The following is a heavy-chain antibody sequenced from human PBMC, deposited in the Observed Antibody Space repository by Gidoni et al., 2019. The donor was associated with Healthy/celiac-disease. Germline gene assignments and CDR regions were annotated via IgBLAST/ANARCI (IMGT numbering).Heavy chain of an antibody. CDR3: AREVTYYYYYYGMDV. CDR1: GYTFTRYG. D-gene: IGHD3-16*01. J-gene: IGHJ6*02. CDR2: ISAYNGNT. V-gene: IGHV1-18*01. Sequence: QVQLVQSGAEVKKPGASVKVSCKASGYTFTRYGISRVRQAPGQGLEWMGWISAYNGNTNYAQKLQGRVTMTTDTSTSTAYMELRSLRSDDTAVYYCAREVTYYYYYYGMDVWGQGTTVTVS.